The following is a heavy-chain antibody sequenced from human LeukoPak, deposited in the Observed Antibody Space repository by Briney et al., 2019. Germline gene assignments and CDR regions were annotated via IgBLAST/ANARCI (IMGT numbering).Heavy chain of an antibody. D-gene: IGHD1-26*01. Sequence: SETLSLTFTVSCGSINSSSYYWGWIRQPPGNGLEWIGSIYYSGSTYYNPSLKSRLTISVDTSKNQFSLQLSSVTAAETAVYYCARKHDDSGSYHWGQGTLVTVSS. V-gene: IGHV4-39*01. J-gene: IGHJ5*02. CDR2: IYYSGST. CDR1: CGSINSSSYY. CDR3: ARKHDDSGSYH.